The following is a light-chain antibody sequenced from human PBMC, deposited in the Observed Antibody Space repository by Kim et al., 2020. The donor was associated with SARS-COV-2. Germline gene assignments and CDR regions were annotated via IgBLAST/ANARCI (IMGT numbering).Light chain of an antibody. CDR1: NIGSKS. V-gene: IGLV3-21*04. J-gene: IGLJ3*02. Sequence: SYELTQPPSVSVAPGKTATITCGGTNIGSKSVHWYQQRPGQAPVLVIYYDTDRPSGIPERFSGSNSENMATLTISGVEVGDEADYYCQIWDSASYHFWVFGGGTQLTVL. CDR3: QIWDSASYHFWV. CDR2: YDT.